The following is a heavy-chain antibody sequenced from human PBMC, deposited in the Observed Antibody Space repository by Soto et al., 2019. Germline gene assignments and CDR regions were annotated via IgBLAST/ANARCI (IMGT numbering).Heavy chain of an antibody. CDR2: ISYDGSNK. J-gene: IGHJ4*02. V-gene: IGHV3-30-3*01. Sequence: GGSLRLSCAASGFTFSSYAMHWVRQAPGKGLEWVAVISYDGSNKYYADSVKGRFTISRDSSKNTLYLQMNSLRAEDTAVYYCARDLLMAARSVPFDYWGQGTLVTVSS. D-gene: IGHD6-6*01. CDR1: GFTFSSYA. CDR3: ARDLLMAARSVPFDY.